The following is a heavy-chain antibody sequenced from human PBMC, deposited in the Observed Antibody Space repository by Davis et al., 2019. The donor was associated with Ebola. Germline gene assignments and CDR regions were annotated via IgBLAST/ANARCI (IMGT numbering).Heavy chain of an antibody. CDR1: GFTFSGSA. V-gene: IGHV3-73*01. J-gene: IGHJ4*02. Sequence: GESLKISCAASGFTFSGSAMHWVRQASGKGLEWVGRIRSKANSYATAYAASVKGRFTISRDDSKNTAYLQMNSLKTEDTVVYYCTITVYYFDYWGQGTLVTVSS. CDR2: IRSKANSYAT. CDR3: TITVYYFDY.